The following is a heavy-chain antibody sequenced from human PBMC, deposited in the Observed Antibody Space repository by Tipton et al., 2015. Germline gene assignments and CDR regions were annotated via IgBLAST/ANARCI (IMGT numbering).Heavy chain of an antibody. Sequence: SLRLSCAASGFTFSSNWMSWVRQAPGKGLGWVANIKEDGSEKFYVDSVKGRFTISRDNAKNSLYLQMNGLRAEDTAVYYCARNRGISHWGQGTLVTVSS. CDR1: GFTFSSNW. J-gene: IGHJ4*02. CDR2: IKEDGSEK. V-gene: IGHV3-7*03. CDR3: ARNRGISH. D-gene: IGHD3-16*01.